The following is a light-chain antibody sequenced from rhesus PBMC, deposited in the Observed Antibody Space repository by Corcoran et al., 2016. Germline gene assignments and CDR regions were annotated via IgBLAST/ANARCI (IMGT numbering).Light chain of an antibody. V-gene: IGLV2-32*02. Sequence: QAALTQPRSVSGSPGQSVTISCTGTSNNIGAYNYVSWYQQHPGTAPNLIIYEVSKRPSGVSDRFSGSKSGNTASLTISGLQAEDETDYYCSSYTRSDTFVFGSGTELTVL. CDR2: EVS. CDR3: SSYTRSDTFV. CDR1: SNNIGAYNY. J-gene: IGLJ6*01.